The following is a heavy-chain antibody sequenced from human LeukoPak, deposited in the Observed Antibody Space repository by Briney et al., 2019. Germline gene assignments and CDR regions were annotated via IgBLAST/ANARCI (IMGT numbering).Heavy chain of an antibody. CDR3: ARGGWSHNNRYFDL. CDR2: FGRGGDT. CDR1: GFTFSSYD. V-gene: IGHV3-13*04. J-gene: IGHJ2*01. Sequence: GGSLRLSCVASGFTFSSYDMHWVRQDAGRGLEWVSAFGRGGDTYYPGSVKGRFTISREDAKNFLYLQMNSLRAGDTAVYYCARGGWSHNNRYFDLWGRGTLVTVSS. D-gene: IGHD6-19*01.